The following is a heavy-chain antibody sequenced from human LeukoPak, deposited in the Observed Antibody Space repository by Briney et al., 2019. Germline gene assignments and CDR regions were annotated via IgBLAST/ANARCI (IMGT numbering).Heavy chain of an antibody. CDR3: ARVRYGSGSYIYYYGMDV. Sequence: GASVKVSCKASGYTFTSYGISWVRQAPGQGLEWMGWISAYNGNTNYAQKLQGRVTMTTDTSTSTAYMELRSLRSDDTAVYYCARVRYGSGSYIYYYGMDVWGQGTTVTVSS. J-gene: IGHJ6*02. V-gene: IGHV1-18*01. CDR2: ISAYNGNT. CDR1: GYTFTSYG. D-gene: IGHD3-10*01.